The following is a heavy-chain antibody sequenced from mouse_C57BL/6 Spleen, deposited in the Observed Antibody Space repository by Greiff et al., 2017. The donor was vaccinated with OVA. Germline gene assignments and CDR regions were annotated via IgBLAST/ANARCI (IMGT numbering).Heavy chain of an antibody. CDR1: GFSFNTYA. CDR2: IRSKSNNYAT. J-gene: IGHJ3*01. Sequence: EVKLMESGGGLVQPKGSLKLSCAASGFSFNTYAMNWVRQAPGKGLEWVARIRSKSNNYATYYADSVKDRFTISREDSESMLYLQMNNLKTDDTAMYYCVKGLLTGAYWGQGTLVTVSA. CDR3: VKGLLTGAY. D-gene: IGHD2-3*01. V-gene: IGHV10-1*01.